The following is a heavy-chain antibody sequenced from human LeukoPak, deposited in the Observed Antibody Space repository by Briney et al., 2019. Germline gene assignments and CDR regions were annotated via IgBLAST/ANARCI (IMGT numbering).Heavy chain of an antibody. CDR2: IKSKTDGWTT. Sequence: KTGGSLRLACAASGFTFSNAWMSWVRQAPGKGLEWVGRIKSKTDGWTTDYAAPVKVRFTISRDDSKNTLYLQMNSLKTEDTAVYYCTTGVAASGISYWGQGTLVTVSS. J-gene: IGHJ4*02. D-gene: IGHD6-13*01. V-gene: IGHV3-15*01. CDR1: GFTFSNAW. CDR3: TTGVAASGISY.